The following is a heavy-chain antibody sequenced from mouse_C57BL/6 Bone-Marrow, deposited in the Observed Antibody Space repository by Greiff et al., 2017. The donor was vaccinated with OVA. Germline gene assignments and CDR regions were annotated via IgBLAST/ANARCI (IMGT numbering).Heavy chain of an antibody. J-gene: IGHJ3*01. V-gene: IGHV1-42*01. CDR3: ARGIDGYYWFAY. Sequence: EVQGVESGPELVKPGASVKISCKASGYSFTGYYMNWVKQSPEKSLEWIGEINPSTGGTTYNQKFKAKATLTVDKSSSTAYMQLKSLTSEDSAVYYCARGIDGYYWFAYWGQGTLVTVSA. CDR1: GYSFTGYY. CDR2: INPSTGGT. D-gene: IGHD2-3*01.